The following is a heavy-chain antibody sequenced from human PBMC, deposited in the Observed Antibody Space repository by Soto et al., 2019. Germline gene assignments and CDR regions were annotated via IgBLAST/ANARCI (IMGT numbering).Heavy chain of an antibody. Sequence: PSETLSLPCTVSGGSISDYYWSWIRQPPGKGLEWIGYIYYTGSTNYNPSLKSRVTISVDTSKNHFTLILSSVTAADTAVYYCARGRHWLDYWGPGFLVTVSS. CDR3: ARGRHWLDY. J-gene: IGHJ4*02. CDR2: IYYTGST. CDR1: GGSISDYY. V-gene: IGHV4-59*01. D-gene: IGHD6-19*01.